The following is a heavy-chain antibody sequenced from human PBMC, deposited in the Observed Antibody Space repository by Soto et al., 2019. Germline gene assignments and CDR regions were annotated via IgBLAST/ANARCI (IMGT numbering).Heavy chain of an antibody. CDR3: VRSSGWIFDL. CDR1: EFTFNNYW. V-gene: IGHV3-7*03. Sequence: PGGSLRLSCAASEFTFNNYWVNWVRQAPGKGLEWVANIKKEEGENYSMDSRFTISRDDAKNSVYLQMDGLRAEDTAVYYCVRSSGWIFDLWGQGSLVTVSS. J-gene: IGHJ4*02. CDR2: IKKEEGEN. D-gene: IGHD6-19*01.